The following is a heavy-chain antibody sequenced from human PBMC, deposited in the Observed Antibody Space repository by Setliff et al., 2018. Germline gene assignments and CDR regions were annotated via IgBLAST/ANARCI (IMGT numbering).Heavy chain of an antibody. Sequence: ETLSLTCSVSGGSISSSYWTWIRQPPGKGLEWIGYIYSSGSSNYNPSLKSRVTISVDTSKNQLSLRLSSVTAADTAVYYCARAAKYDSSGYYGFWFDPWGQGNLVTVS. CDR2: IYSSGSS. D-gene: IGHD3-22*01. J-gene: IGHJ5*02. CDR1: GGSISSSY. V-gene: IGHV4-59*01. CDR3: ARAAKYDSSGYYGFWFDP.